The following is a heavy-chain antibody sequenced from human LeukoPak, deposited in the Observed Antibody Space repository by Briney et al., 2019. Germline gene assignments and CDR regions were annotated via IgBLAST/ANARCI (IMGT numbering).Heavy chain of an antibody. D-gene: IGHD1-1*01. J-gene: IGHJ4*02. CDR1: GYTFTTYG. Sequence: GASVKVSRKASGYTFTTYGITWIRQAPGQGLEWLGWISPYNGATEYAQNLQDRVSMTTDTSTNTAYIEVRSLKSDDTAVYYCARDSDWNVDYWGQGTLVTVSS. CDR3: ARDSDWNVDY. V-gene: IGHV1-18*01. CDR2: ISPYNGAT.